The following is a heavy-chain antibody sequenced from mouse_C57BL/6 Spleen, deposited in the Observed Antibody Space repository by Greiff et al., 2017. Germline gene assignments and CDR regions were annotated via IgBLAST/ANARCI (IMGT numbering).Heavy chain of an antibody. D-gene: IGHD1-1*01. V-gene: IGHV1-18*01. CDR2: INPNNGGT. J-gene: IGHJ2*01. CDR3: ARENYYGSSFYFDY. CDR1: GYTFTDYN. Sequence: EVQLQQSGPELVKPGASVKIPCKASGYTFTDYNMDWVKQSHGQSLEWIGDINPNNGGTTYNQKFKGKATLTVDKSSSTAYIGLRSLTSEDTAVYYCARENYYGSSFYFDYWGQGTTLTVSS.